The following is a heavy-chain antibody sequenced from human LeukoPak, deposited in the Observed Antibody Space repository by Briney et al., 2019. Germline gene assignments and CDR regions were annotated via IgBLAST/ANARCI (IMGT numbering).Heavy chain of an antibody. Sequence: GASVKVSCKTSGCTFTDYAVQWVRQAPGQRLEWMGWINAGNGKTKYSQKFQDRVTITRDTSATTAYLNLSSLRSEDTAVYYCARARWTSTVTTYYLDYWGQGTLVTVSS. CDR1: GCTFTDYA. D-gene: IGHD4-17*01. V-gene: IGHV1-3*01. CDR3: ARARWTSTVTTYYLDY. J-gene: IGHJ4*02. CDR2: INAGNGKT.